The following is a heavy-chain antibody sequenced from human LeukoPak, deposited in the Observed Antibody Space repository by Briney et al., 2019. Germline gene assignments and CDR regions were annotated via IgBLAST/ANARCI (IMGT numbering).Heavy chain of an antibody. J-gene: IGHJ4*02. Sequence: SETLSLTCTVSGYSISSSYYWGWIRQPPGKGLEWIGSIYHSGSTYYNPSLKSRVTISVDTSKNQFSLKLSSVTAADTAVYYCARTTYYDFWSGYSNFDYWGQGTLVTVSS. CDR3: ARTTYYDFWSGYSNFDY. CDR2: IYHSGST. CDR1: GYSISSSYY. V-gene: IGHV4-38-2*02. D-gene: IGHD3-3*01.